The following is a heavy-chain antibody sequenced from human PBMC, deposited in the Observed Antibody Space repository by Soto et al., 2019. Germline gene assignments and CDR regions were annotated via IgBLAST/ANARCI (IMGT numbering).Heavy chain of an antibody. D-gene: IGHD3-3*02. Sequence: GGGLIQPGGSLRLSCTASELTVSSNYMIWVRQAPGKGLEWVSLIYSDGRTLYADSVKGRFTLSRDDWKNTVYLQMNSLRADDTGVYYCARAYDAGSHFSDYWGQGTLVTVSS. J-gene: IGHJ4*02. CDR3: ARAYDAGSHFSDY. V-gene: IGHV3-53*01. CDR2: IYSDGRT. CDR1: ELTVSSNY.